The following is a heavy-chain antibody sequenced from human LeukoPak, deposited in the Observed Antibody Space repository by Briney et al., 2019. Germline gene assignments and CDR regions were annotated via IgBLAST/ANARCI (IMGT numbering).Heavy chain of an antibody. J-gene: IGHJ3*02. CDR1: GFTFSSYA. V-gene: IGHV3-23*01. D-gene: IGHD1-26*01. CDR3: ARDLGATSAFDI. CDR2: ISGSGGST. Sequence: PGGSLRLSCAASGFTFSSYAMSWVRQAPGKGLEWVSAISGSGGSTYYADSVKGRFTISRDNSKNTLYLQMNSLRAEDTAVYYCARDLGATSAFDIWGQGTMVTVSS.